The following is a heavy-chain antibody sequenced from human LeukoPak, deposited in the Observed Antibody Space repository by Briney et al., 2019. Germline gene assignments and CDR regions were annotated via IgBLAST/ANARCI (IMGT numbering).Heavy chain of an antibody. J-gene: IGHJ3*02. CDR1: GYTFTSYY. CDR3: ARNAYYYDSSGYYFRRDAFDI. Sequence: ASVKVSCKASGYTFTSYYMHWVRQAPGQGLEWMGIINPSGCSTSYAQKFQGRVTMTRDTSTSTVYMELSSLRSEDTAVYYCARNAYYYDSSGYYFRRDAFDIWGQGTMVTVSS. V-gene: IGHV1-46*01. D-gene: IGHD3-22*01. CDR2: INPSGCST.